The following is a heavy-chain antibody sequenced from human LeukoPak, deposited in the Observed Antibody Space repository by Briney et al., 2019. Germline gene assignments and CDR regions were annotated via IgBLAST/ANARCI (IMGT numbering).Heavy chain of an antibody. V-gene: IGHV4-39*02. Sequence: SETLSLTCTVSGDSISSSPYYWGWIRQPPGKGLEWIGEINHSGSTNYNPSLKSRVTILLHTSKNHFSLNLSSVTAADTAVYYCARRPRGVIIKSWFDSWGQGTLVTVSS. D-gene: IGHD3-10*01. J-gene: IGHJ5*01. CDR3: ARRPRGVIIKSWFDS. CDR2: INHSGST. CDR1: GDSISSSPYY.